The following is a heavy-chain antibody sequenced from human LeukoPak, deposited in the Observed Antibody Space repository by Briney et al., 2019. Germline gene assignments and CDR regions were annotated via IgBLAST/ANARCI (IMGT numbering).Heavy chain of an antibody. CDR3: ASRARSGQLSDY. J-gene: IGHJ4*02. V-gene: IGHV4-39*01. CDR1: GGSISSSSYY. D-gene: IGHD1-1*01. CDR2: IYYSGST. Sequence: SETLSLTCTVSGGSISSSSYYWGWIRQPPGKGLEWIGSIYYSGSTYYNPSLKSRVTISVDTSKNQFSLKLSSVTAADTAVYYCASRARSGQLSDYWGQGTLVTVSS.